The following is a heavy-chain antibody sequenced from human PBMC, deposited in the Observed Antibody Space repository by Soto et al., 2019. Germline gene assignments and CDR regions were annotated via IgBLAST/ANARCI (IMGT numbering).Heavy chain of an antibody. CDR2: IIPIFGTA. J-gene: IGHJ6*02. CDR1: GGTFSSYA. Sequence: SVKVSCKASGGTFSSYAISWVRQAPGQGLEWMGGIIPIFGTANYAQKFQGRVTITADESTSTAYMELSSLRSEDTAVHYCASAPKQIAAYYYGMEVWGQGTTVTVSS. D-gene: IGHD2-21*01. V-gene: IGHV1-69*13. CDR3: ASAPKQIAAYYYGMEV.